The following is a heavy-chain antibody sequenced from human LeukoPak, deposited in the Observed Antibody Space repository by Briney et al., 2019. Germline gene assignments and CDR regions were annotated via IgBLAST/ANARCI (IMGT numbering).Heavy chain of an antibody. D-gene: IGHD3-3*01. CDR3: ARVSPPYYDFYYYGMDV. CDR2: ISSSSSYI. V-gene: IGHV3-21*01. J-gene: IGHJ6*02. CDR1: GFTFSSYS. Sequence: GGSLRPSCAASGFTFSSYSMNWVRQAPGKGLEWVSSISSSSSYIYYADSVKGRFTISRDNAKNSLYLQMNSLRAEDTAVYYCARVSPPYYDFYYYGMDVWGQGTTVTVSS.